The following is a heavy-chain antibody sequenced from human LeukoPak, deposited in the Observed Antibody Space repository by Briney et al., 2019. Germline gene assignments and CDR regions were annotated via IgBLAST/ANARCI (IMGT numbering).Heavy chain of an antibody. Sequence: GESLKISFKGSGYSFTTYWISWVRPMPGKGLEWMGRIDPSDSYTNYSPSFQGHVTISADKSISTAYLQWSSLKASDTAMYYCARHQYQLLSYYYYGMDVWGQGTAVTVSS. V-gene: IGHV5-10-1*01. CDR3: ARHQYQLLSYYYYGMDV. CDR2: IDPSDSYT. CDR1: GYSFTTYW. D-gene: IGHD2-2*01. J-gene: IGHJ6*02.